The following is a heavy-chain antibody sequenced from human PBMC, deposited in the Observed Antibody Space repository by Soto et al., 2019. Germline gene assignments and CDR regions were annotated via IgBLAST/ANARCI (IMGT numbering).Heavy chain of an antibody. D-gene: IGHD1-1*01. CDR2: ISAHNGNT. Sequence: QVHLVQSGAEVKKPGASVKVSCKGSGYTYSTYGITWVRQAPGQGLEWMGWISAHNGNTNYAQKHQDRVTVTRDTSTSTAYMELRSLRSDDTAVYYCARGRYGDYWGQGALFTVSS. CDR1: GYTYSTYG. CDR3: ARGRYGDY. J-gene: IGHJ4*02. V-gene: IGHV1-18*01.